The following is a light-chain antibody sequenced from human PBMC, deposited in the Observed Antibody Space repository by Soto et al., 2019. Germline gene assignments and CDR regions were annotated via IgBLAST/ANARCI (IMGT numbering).Light chain of an antibody. V-gene: IGKV3-15*01. CDR1: RTVGSK. CDR2: DAS. J-gene: IGKJ2*01. Sequence: EIVMTQSPATLSVSPGERVTLSCRASRTVGSKLAWYQQKPGQAPRLLISDASTRATGIPARFSGSGSGTEFTLTISSLQSEDFAVYYCQQYSDWKTFGLGTKLEIK. CDR3: QQYSDWKT.